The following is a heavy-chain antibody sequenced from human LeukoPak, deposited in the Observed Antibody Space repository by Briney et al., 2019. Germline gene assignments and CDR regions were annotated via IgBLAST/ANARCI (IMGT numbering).Heavy chain of an antibody. CDR1: GGSFSGYY. Sequence: SETLSLTCAVYGGSFSGYYWSWIRQPPGKGLEWIGEINHSGSTNYNPSLKSRVTISVDTSKNQFSLKLSSVTAADTAVYYCARYYYDSSGYYYVWFDPWGQGTLVTVSS. J-gene: IGHJ5*02. CDR3: ARYYYDSSGYYYVWFDP. V-gene: IGHV4-34*01. CDR2: INHSGST. D-gene: IGHD3-22*01.